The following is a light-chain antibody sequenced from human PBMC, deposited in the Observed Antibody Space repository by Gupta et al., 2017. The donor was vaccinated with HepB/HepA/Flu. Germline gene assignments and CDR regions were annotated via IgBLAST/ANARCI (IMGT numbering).Light chain of an antibody. Sequence: EIVLRQSLATLSLSPGERATLSCGASQSLTNNFLAWYQLKPGLAPRLLIYDASSRAPGIPDRFSGSGSGTDFTLTISRLEPEDFAVYYCQQFYDLPITFGQGTRLEIK. CDR1: QSLTNNF. CDR3: QQFYDLPIT. V-gene: IGKV3D-20*01. J-gene: IGKJ5*01. CDR2: DAS.